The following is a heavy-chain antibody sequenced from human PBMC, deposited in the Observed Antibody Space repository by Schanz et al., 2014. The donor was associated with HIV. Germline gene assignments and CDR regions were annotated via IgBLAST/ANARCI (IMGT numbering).Heavy chain of an antibody. V-gene: IGHV1-69*13. CDR1: GDGFTTRT. D-gene: IGHD2-21*01. CDR3: ARDDVLDSLAS. Sequence: QVQLQQSGAEVKKPGSSVKVSCTASGDGFTTRTISWLRQAPGHALEWMGGIIPIFGAAKNAPKFQGRVTITADESTSTAYMELTGLNPEDTAIYYCARDDVLDSLASWGQGTLLTVSP. J-gene: IGHJ5*02. CDR2: IIPIFGAA.